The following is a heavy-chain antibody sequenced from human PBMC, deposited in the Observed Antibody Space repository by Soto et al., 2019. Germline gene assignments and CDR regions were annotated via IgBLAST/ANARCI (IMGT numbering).Heavy chain of an antibody. V-gene: IGHV3-23*01. J-gene: IGHJ4*02. CDR3: AKGFPGIAAAGTFHY. CDR1: GFTFSSYA. Sequence: GGSLRLSCAASGFTFSSYATSWVRQAPGKGLEWVSAISGSGGSTYYADSVKGRFTISRDNFKNTLYLQMNSLRAEDTAVYYCAKGFPGIAAAGTFHYWGQGSLVTVSS. D-gene: IGHD6-13*01. CDR2: ISGSGGST.